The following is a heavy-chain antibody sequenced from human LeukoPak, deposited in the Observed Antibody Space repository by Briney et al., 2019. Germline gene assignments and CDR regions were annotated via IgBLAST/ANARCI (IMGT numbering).Heavy chain of an antibody. J-gene: IGHJ4*02. CDR2: ISAYNGNT. V-gene: IGHV1-18*04. D-gene: IGHD3-22*01. CDR3: ARRLRIAVAGTRSGYDSSGYYYFDY. Sequence: ASVKVSCKASGYTFTGYYMHWVRQAPGQGLEWMGWISAYNGNTNYAQKLQGRVTMTTDTSTSTAYMELRSLRSDDTAVYYCARRLRIAVAGTRSGYDSSGYYYFDYWGQGTLVTVSS. CDR1: GYTFTGYY.